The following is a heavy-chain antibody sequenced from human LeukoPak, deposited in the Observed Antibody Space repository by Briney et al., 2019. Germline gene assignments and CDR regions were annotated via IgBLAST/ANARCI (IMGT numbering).Heavy chain of an antibody. D-gene: IGHD6-13*01. Sequence: GGSLGLSCAASGFTVSSNYMSWVRQAPGKGLEWVSVIYSGGSTCYADSVKGRFTISRDNSKNTLYLQMNSLRAEDTAVYYCARESLAYSSSWYLDYWGQGTLVTVSS. V-gene: IGHV3-66*01. CDR2: IYSGGST. J-gene: IGHJ4*02. CDR1: GFTVSSNY. CDR3: ARESLAYSSSWYLDY.